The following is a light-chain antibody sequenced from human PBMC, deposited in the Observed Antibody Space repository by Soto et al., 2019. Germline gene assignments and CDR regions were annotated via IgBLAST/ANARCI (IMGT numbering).Light chain of an antibody. Sequence: ETVLTQSPGTLSLSPGKRATLSCRASQRVTSNYLAWYQQKPGQAPRLLIFGASIRDTGIPDRFSGSGSGTDFTLTISRLEPEDFAVYYCHQYGSSPGTFGQGTKMEI. CDR3: HQYGSSPGT. CDR2: GAS. CDR1: QRVTSNY. J-gene: IGKJ1*01. V-gene: IGKV3-20*01.